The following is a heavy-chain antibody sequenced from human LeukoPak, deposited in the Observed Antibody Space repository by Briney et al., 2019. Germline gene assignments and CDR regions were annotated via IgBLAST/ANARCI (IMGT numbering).Heavy chain of an antibody. V-gene: IGHV3-7*01. CDR1: GYTFSSYW. Sequence: GGSLRLSCVASGYTFSSYWMSWVRQAPGKGLEWVANIKQDGSDKYYVDSVKGRFTISRDNAKNSLYLQMNSLRAEDTAVYYCASGQKLGFWGQGTLVTVSS. D-gene: IGHD6-13*01. J-gene: IGHJ4*02. CDR2: IKQDGSDK. CDR3: ASGQKLGF.